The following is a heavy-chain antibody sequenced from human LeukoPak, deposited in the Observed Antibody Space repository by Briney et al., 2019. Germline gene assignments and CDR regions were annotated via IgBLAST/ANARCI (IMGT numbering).Heavy chain of an antibody. D-gene: IGHD3-10*01. Sequence: PSETLSLTCTVSGYSISSGYYWGWIRQPPGKGLEWIGSIYHSGRTFYNPSLKSRVTISVDTSKNQFSLKLSSVTAADTAVYYCAREGLNMVRGVIPKEAWGWFDPWGQGTLVTVSS. J-gene: IGHJ5*02. CDR2: IYHSGRT. CDR3: AREGLNMVRGVIPKEAWGWFDP. CDR1: GYSISSGYY. V-gene: IGHV4-38-2*02.